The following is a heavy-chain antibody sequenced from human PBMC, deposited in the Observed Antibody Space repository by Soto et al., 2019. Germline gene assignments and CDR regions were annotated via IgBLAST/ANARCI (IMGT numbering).Heavy chain of an antibody. CDR2: IIPIFGTA. Sequence: QVQLVQSGAEVKKPGSSVKVSCKASGGTFSSYAISWVRQAPGQGLEWMGGIIPIFGTANYAQKFQGRVTITADKSTSTAYMELSSLRSEDTAVYYCARDHSWPDYYYYYGMDVWGQGTTVTVSS. D-gene: IGHD6-13*01. J-gene: IGHJ6*02. CDR1: GGTFSSYA. V-gene: IGHV1-69*06. CDR3: ARDHSWPDYYYYYGMDV.